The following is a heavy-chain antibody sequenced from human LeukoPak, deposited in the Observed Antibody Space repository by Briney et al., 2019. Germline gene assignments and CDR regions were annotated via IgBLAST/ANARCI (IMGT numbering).Heavy chain of an antibody. CDR2: ISGSGGST. Sequence: TGGSLRLSCAASGITFSSYAMSWVRQAPGKGLEWVSAISGSGGSTYYADSVKGRFTISRDNSKNTLYLQMNSLRAEDTAVYYCAKGYDSSGYYLFDYWGQGTLVTVSS. D-gene: IGHD3-22*01. V-gene: IGHV3-23*01. J-gene: IGHJ4*02. CDR3: AKGYDSSGYYLFDY. CDR1: GITFSSYA.